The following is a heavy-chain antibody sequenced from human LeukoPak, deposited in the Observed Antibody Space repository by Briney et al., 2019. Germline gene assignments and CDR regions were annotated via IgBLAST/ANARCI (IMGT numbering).Heavy chain of an antibody. CDR2: ISWNSGSI. Sequence: GGSLRLSCAASGFTFDDYAMHWVRQAPGKGLEWVSGISWNSGSIGYADSVKGRFTIPRDNAKNSLYLQMNSLRAEDTAVYYCAKVKWELLYDYWGQGTLVTVSS. D-gene: IGHD1-26*01. J-gene: IGHJ4*02. V-gene: IGHV3-9*01. CDR3: AKVKWELLYDY. CDR1: GFTFDDYA.